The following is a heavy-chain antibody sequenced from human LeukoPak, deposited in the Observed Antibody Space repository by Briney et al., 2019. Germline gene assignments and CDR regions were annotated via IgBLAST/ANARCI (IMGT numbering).Heavy chain of an antibody. J-gene: IGHJ4*02. D-gene: IGHD3-10*01. CDR3: VRDNYGVDN. Sequence: GGSLRLSCAASEFTFSRYWMQWVRQAPGKGLVWVSHIVSDGSSTTYADSVKGRFTTSRDNAKNTLYLQMNSLRAEDTAVYYCVRDNYGVDNWGQGTLVTVSS. V-gene: IGHV3-74*03. CDR2: IVSDGSST. CDR1: EFTFSRYW.